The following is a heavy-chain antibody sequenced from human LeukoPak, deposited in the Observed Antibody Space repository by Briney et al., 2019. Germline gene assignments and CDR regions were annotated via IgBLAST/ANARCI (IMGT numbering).Heavy chain of an antibody. V-gene: IGHV4-34*01. J-gene: IGHJ4*02. Sequence: SETLSLTCAVYGGSFSGYYWSWIRQPPGKGLEWIGEINHSGSTNYNPSLKSRVTISVDTSKNQFFLKLSSVTAADTAVYYCARGLRYFDWLYGYWGQGTLVTVSS. CDR3: ARGLRYFDWLYGY. CDR1: GGSFSGYY. D-gene: IGHD3-9*01. CDR2: INHSGST.